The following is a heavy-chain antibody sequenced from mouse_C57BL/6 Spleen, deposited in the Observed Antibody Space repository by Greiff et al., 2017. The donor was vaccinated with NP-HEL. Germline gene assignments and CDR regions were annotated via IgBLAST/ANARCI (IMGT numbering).Heavy chain of an antibody. D-gene: IGHD1-1*01. CDR1: GYAFTNYL. CDR3: ARHFTTVVAYYFDY. CDR2: INPGSGGT. V-gene: IGHV1-54*01. J-gene: IGHJ2*01. Sequence: QVQLQQSGAELVRPGTSVKVSCKASGYAFTNYLIEWVKQRPGQGLEWIGVINPGSGGTNYNEKFKGKATLTADKSSSTAYMQLSSLTSEDSAVYFCARHFTTVVAYYFDYWGQGTTLTVSS.